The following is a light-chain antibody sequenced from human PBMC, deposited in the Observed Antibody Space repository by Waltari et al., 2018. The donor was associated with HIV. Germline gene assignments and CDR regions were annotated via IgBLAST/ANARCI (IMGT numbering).Light chain of an antibody. Sequence: SSELTQAPAVSVALGQTVRITCQGDRLRSYSASWYQQMPGQAPLLVIYGQNARPSGIPDRFSGSSSGNTASWTITGAQAEDDADYFCYSRDSSGNHRGVFGGGTKLTVL. V-gene: IGLV3-19*01. CDR1: RLRSYS. CDR3: YSRDSSGNHRGV. J-gene: IGLJ2*01. CDR2: GQN.